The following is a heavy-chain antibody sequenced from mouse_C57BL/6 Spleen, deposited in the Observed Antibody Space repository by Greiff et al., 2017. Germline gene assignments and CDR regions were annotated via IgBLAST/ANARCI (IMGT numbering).Heavy chain of an antibody. D-gene: IGHD2-4*01. Sequence: EVQRVESGGDLVKPGGSLKLSCAASGFTFSSYGMSWVRQTPDQRLEWVATISSGGSYTYYPDSVKGRCTISRDNAKNTLYLQMSSLKSEDTAMYDCARQGDDYYYYAMDYWGQGTSVTVSS. V-gene: IGHV5-6*01. CDR3: ARQGDDYYYYAMDY. CDR1: GFTFSSYG. CDR2: ISSGGSYT. J-gene: IGHJ4*01.